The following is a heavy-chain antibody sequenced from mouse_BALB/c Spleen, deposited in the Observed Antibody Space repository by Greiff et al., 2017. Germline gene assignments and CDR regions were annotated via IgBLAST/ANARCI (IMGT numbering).Heavy chain of an antibody. Sequence: VQLQQSGAELVKPGAPVKLSCKASGYTFTSYWMNWVKQRPGRGLEWIGRIDPSDSETHYNQKFKDKATLTVDKSSSTAYIQLSSLTSEDSAVYYCARGAMDYWGKEPQSPSPQ. CDR2: IDPSDSET. J-gene: IGHJ4*01. CDR3: ARGAMDY. V-gene: IGHV1-69*02. CDR1: GYTFTSYW.